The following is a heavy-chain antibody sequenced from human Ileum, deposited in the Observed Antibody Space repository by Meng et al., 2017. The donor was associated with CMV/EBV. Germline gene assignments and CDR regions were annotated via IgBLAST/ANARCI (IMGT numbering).Heavy chain of an antibody. Sequence: GESLKISCAASGFTFSSYWMHWVRQAPGKGLVWVSRINSDGSSTSYADSVKGRFTISRDNAKNTLYLQMNSLRAEDTAVYYCAKVNEASGLVSSYLDCWGQGTPVTVSS. CDR1: GFTFSSYW. J-gene: IGHJ4*02. CDR2: INSDGSST. D-gene: IGHD6-19*01. V-gene: IGHV3-74*01. CDR3: AKVNEASGLVSSYLDC.